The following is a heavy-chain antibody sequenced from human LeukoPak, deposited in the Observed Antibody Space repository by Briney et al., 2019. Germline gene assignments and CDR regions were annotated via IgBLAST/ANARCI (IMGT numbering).Heavy chain of an antibody. CDR2: ISAYNGQT. J-gene: IGHJ4*02. D-gene: IGHD7-27*01. CDR3: ARDRVRLGMIPGY. Sequence: ASVKVSCKASGYTFTSHGITWVRQAPGQGLEWLGWISAYNGQTNYAQKFQDRVTMTRDTSISTAYMELSRLRSDDTAVYYCARDRVRLGMIPGYWGQGTLVTVSS. CDR1: GYTFTSHG. V-gene: IGHV1-18*01.